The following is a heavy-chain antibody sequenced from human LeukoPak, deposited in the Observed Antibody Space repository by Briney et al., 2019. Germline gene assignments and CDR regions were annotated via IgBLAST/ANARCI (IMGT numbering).Heavy chain of an antibody. Sequence: KPSETLSLTCAVYGGSFSGYYWSWIRQPPGKGLEWIGEINHSGSTNYNPSLKSRVTISVDTSKNQFSLKLSSVTAADTAVYYCAGGLGIWFGHYGMDVWGQGTTVTVSS. J-gene: IGHJ6*02. D-gene: IGHD3-10*01. CDR1: GGSFSGYY. CDR3: AGGLGIWFGHYGMDV. CDR2: INHSGST. V-gene: IGHV4-34*01.